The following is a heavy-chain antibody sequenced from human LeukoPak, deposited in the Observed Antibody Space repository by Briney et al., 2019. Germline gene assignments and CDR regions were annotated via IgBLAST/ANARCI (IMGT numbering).Heavy chain of an antibody. J-gene: IGHJ6*02. Sequence: GGSLRLSCAASGFTFSSYEMNWVSQAPGKGLEWVSYISSSGSTIYYADSVKGRFTISRDNAKNSLYLQMNSLRAEDTAVYYCARRGAYYYYGMDVWGQGTTVTVSS. CDR1: GFTFSSYE. D-gene: IGHD3-10*01. V-gene: IGHV3-48*03. CDR2: ISSSGSTI. CDR3: ARRGAYYYYGMDV.